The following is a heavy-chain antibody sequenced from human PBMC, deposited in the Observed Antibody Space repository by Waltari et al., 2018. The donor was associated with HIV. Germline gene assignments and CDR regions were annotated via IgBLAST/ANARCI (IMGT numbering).Heavy chain of an antibody. Sequence: EVQLLESGGGLVQPGGSLRLSCAASGFPLRRYAMSWVRQAQGKGLDWVSSIRGSGGSTYYADSVKGRFTISRDNSKNTLYLQMNSLRAEDTAVYYCAARVLRYSGSYYFDYWGQGTLVTVSS. CDR1: GFPLRRYA. D-gene: IGHD1-26*01. J-gene: IGHJ4*02. V-gene: IGHV3-23*01. CDR2: IRGSGGST. CDR3: AARVLRYSGSYYFDY.